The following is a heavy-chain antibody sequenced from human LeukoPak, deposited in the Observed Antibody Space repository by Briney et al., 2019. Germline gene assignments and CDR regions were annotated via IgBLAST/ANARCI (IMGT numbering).Heavy chain of an antibody. CDR2: IYHSGST. CDR3: ASGPYCSGGSCYENYYYGMDV. J-gene: IGHJ6*02. Sequence: PSETLSLTCAVSGGSISSGGYSWSWLRQPPGKGLEWIGYIYHSGSTYYNPSLKSRVTISVDRSKNQFSLKLSSVTAADTAVYYCASGPYCSGGSCYENYYYGMDVWGQGTTVTVSS. D-gene: IGHD2-15*01. V-gene: IGHV4-30-2*01. CDR1: GGSISSGGYS.